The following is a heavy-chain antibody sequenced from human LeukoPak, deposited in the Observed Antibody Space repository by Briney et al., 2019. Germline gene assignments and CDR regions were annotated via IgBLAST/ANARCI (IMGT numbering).Heavy chain of an antibody. Sequence: GGSLRLSCAASGFTFSSYEMNWVRQAPGKGLEWVSYIRSSSSTIYYADSVKGRFTISRDNAKNSLYLQMNSLRAEDTAVYYCARSSNFAYCSSTSCYSSAYVDYWGQGTLVTVPS. D-gene: IGHD2-2*01. J-gene: IGHJ4*02. CDR1: GFTFSSYE. V-gene: IGHV3-48*03. CDR2: IRSSSSTI. CDR3: ARSSNFAYCSSTSCYSSAYVDY.